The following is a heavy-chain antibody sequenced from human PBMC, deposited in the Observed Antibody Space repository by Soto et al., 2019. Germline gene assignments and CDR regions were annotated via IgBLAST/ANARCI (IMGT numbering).Heavy chain of an antibody. CDR2: MNPNSGNT. CDR3: ARERSSGAFDI. J-gene: IGHJ3*02. D-gene: IGHD1-26*01. V-gene: IGHV1-8*01. Sequence: QVQLVQSGAEVKKPGASVKVSCKTSGYAFTSYAINWVRQATGQGLEWMGWMNPNSGNTAYEQKFQGRVTMTRNTSISTAYMELSSLRSEDTAVYYCARERSSGAFDIWGQGTMVTVSS. CDR1: GYAFTSYA.